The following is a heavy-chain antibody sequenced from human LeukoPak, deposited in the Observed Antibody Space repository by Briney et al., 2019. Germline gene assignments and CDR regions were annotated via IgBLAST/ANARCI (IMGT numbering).Heavy chain of an antibody. Sequence: GASVKVSCKASGGTFSSYAISWVRQALGQGLEWMGGIIPIFGTANYAQKFQGRVTITADESTSTAYMELSSLRSEDTAVYYCARVPSAAGYYFDYWGQGTLVTVSS. CDR1: GGTFSSYA. J-gene: IGHJ4*02. CDR2: IIPIFGTA. V-gene: IGHV1-69*13. CDR3: ARVPSAAGYYFDY. D-gene: IGHD6-13*01.